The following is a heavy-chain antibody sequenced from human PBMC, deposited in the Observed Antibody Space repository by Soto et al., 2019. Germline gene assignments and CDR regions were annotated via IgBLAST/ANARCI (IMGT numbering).Heavy chain of an antibody. CDR2: IYPGDSDT. J-gene: IGHJ4*02. CDR3: ARTDGYEIEY. CDR1: GFTFTNYW. D-gene: IGHD5-12*01. Sequence: GESLKISCRGSGFTFTNYWIAWVRQMPGKGLEWMGIIYPGDSDTRYSPSFQGQVTISADKSITTVYLQWSSLKASDTAMYYCARTDGYEIEYWGQGTLVTVSS. V-gene: IGHV5-51*01.